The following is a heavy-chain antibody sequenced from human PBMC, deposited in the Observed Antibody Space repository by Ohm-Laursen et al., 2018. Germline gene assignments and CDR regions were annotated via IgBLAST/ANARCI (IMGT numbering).Heavy chain of an antibody. CDR1: GFIFSSYG. V-gene: IGHV3-21*01. J-gene: IGHJ4*02. D-gene: IGHD3-10*01. CDR2: ISSSSGDI. Sequence: SLRLSCTASGFIFSSYGMNWVRQAPGKGLEWLSYISSSSGDIYYADSVLGRFTTSRDNAKNSLYLQMNSLRAEDTAVYYCAREVHYSEDYWGQGTLVIVSS. CDR3: AREVHYSEDY.